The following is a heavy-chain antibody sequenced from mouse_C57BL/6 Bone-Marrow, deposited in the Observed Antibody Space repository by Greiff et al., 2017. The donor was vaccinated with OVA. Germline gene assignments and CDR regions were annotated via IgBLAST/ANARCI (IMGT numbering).Heavy chain of an antibody. V-gene: IGHV3-8*01. J-gene: IGHJ4*01. CDR3: ARSVLSYYYGSSFAMDY. D-gene: IGHD1-1*01. CDR1: GYSITSDY. Sequence: EVKLMESGPGLAKPSQTLSLTCSVTGYSITSDYWNWIRKFPGHKLEYMGYISYSGSTYYNPSPISRISITRDTSKHQYYLQLNSVTTEDTATYYCARSVLSYYYGSSFAMDYWGQGTSVTVSS. CDR2: ISYSGST.